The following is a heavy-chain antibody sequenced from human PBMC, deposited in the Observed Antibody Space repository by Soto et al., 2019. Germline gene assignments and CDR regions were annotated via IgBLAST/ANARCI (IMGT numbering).Heavy chain of an antibody. J-gene: IGHJ4*02. D-gene: IGHD1-26*01. CDR1: GYTFNSYV. V-gene: IGHV1-3*01. CDR3: ASDNVGGELHKGELQY. CDR2: INAGNGKT. Sequence: QVPLVQSGAEVKKPGASVKVSCKASGYTFNSYVLHWVRQAPGQRLEWMGWINAGNGKTKYSQKLQGRLTFARDTSASSAYMELSSLTSEDTAVYYCASDNVGGELHKGELQYWGQGTLVSVSS.